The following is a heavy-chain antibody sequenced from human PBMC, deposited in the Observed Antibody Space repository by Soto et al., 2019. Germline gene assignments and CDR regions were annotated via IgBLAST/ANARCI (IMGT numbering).Heavy chain of an antibody. CDR2: ISATGIST. J-gene: IGHJ4*01. D-gene: IGHD1-1*01. V-gene: IGHV3-23*01. Sequence: VGSLRLSCAASGFTFATYAMSWVRQAPGKGLEWVSAISATGISTHYADSVKGRVTISRDNSANTLSLEMSSLTAEDTAVYYCARDKDTSSWTGFDFWGHGTLVTVSS. CDR1: GFTFATYA. CDR3: ARDKDTSSWTGFDF.